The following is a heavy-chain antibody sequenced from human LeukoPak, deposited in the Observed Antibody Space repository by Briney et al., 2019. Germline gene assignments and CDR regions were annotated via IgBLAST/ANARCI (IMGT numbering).Heavy chain of an antibody. J-gene: IGHJ4*02. CDR3: ARDRYSYGVDY. D-gene: IGHD5-18*01. CDR1: GGSISSYY. Sequence: SETLSLTCTVSGGSISSYYWSWIRQPPGKGLEWIGYIYYSGGTNYNPSPKSRVTISVDTSKNQFSLKLSSVTAADTAVYYCARDRYSYGVDYWGQGTLVTVSS. V-gene: IGHV4-59*01. CDR2: IYYSGGT.